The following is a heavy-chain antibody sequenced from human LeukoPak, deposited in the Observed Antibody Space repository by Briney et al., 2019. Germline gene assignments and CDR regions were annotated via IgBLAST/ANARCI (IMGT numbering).Heavy chain of an antibody. J-gene: IGHJ4*02. D-gene: IGHD3-9*01. CDR1: GFTFSSYA. CDR2: IRGSGGRT. CDR3: AKVYDILTGSAFDY. Sequence: GGSLSLSCAASGFTFSSYAMSWVRQAPGKGLEWVSAIRGSGGRTYYADSVKGRFTISRDNSKNTLYLQMNSLRAEDTAVYYCAKVYDILTGSAFDYWGQGTLVTVSS. V-gene: IGHV3-23*01.